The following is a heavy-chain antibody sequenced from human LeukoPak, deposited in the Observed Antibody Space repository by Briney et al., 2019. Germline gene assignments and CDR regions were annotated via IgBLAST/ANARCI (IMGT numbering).Heavy chain of an antibody. CDR1: GGSISSSNW. CDR3: ARNGIVVGQACMGQCTHDLNYYYGMDV. D-gene: IGHD2-2*01. Sequence: PSGTLSLTCAVSGGSISSSNWWSWVRQPPGKGLDWIGEIYHIGSTNYNPSLKSRVTISVDKSKNQFSLNLSSVTAADTVVYYCARNGIVVGQACMGQCTHDLNYYYGMDVWGKGTTVTVSS. J-gene: IGHJ6*04. V-gene: IGHV4-4*02. CDR2: IYHIGST.